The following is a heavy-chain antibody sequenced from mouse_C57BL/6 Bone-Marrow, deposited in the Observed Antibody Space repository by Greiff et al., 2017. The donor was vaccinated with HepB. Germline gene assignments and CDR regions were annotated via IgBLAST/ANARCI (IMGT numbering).Heavy chain of an antibody. D-gene: IGHD2-1*01. V-gene: IGHV1-66*01. CDR1: GYSFTSYY. Sequence: VQLQQSGPELVKPGASVKISCKASGYSFTSYYIHWVKQRPGQGLEWIGWIYPGSGNTKYNEKFKGKATLTADTSSSTAYMQLSSLTSEDSAVYYCASLYYGNYAGYWGQGTTLTVSS. CDR3: ASLYYGNYAGY. J-gene: IGHJ2*01. CDR2: IYPGSGNT.